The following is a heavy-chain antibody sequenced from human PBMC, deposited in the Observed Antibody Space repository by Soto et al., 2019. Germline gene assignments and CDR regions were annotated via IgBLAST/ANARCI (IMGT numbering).Heavy chain of an antibody. CDR3: ARSHRSSYYYYYNGMDV. J-gene: IGHJ6*02. V-gene: IGHV5-51*01. CDR2: IYPGDSDT. CDR1: GYSFTSYW. Sequence: GESLKISCKGSGYSFTSYWIGWVRQMPGKGLEWMGLIYPGDSDTRYSPSFQGQVTISADKSISTAYLQWSSLKASDTAMYYCARSHRSSYYYYYNGMDVWGQGTTVTVSS. D-gene: IGHD3-10*01.